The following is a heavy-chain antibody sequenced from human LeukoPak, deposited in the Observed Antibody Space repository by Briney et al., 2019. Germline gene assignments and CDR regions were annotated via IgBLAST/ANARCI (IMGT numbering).Heavy chain of an antibody. V-gene: IGHV1-69*05. CDR1: GGTFSSYA. CDR3: AGGIAARPRLDY. Sequence: ASVTVSCKASGGTFSSYAISWVRQAPGQGLEWMGGIIPIFGTANYAQKFQGRVTITTDESTSTAYMELSSLRSEDTAVYCCAGGIAARPRLDYWGQGTLVTVSS. J-gene: IGHJ4*02. CDR2: IIPIFGTA. D-gene: IGHD6-6*01.